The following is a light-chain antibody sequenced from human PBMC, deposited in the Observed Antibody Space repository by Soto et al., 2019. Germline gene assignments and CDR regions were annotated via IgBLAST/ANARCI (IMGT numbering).Light chain of an antibody. V-gene: IGLV1-47*02. Sequence: QSVLTQPPSASGTPGQRVTISCSGSSSNIGTNYVSWYQQLPGTAPKLLIYSNNQRPSGVPDRFSGSKSGTSASLAISGLRSEDEADYYCQAYDYSLTASVFGGGTKLTVL. CDR3: QAYDYSLTASV. CDR2: SNN. J-gene: IGLJ3*02. CDR1: SSNIGTNY.